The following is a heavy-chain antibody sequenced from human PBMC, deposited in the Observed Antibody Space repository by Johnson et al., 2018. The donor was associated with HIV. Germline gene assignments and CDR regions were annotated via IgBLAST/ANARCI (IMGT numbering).Heavy chain of an antibody. V-gene: IGHV3-66*02. D-gene: IGHD5-18*01. CDR1: GITVSSNY. CDR2: IFTVGDV. J-gene: IGHJ3*01. Sequence: MQLVESGGGLVKPGGSLRLSCAASGITVSSNYMSWVRQAPGKGLAWVSVIFTVGDVYYADSVKGRFTISRDNSKNFLYLQMNSLRPEDTAVYYCARDGRDLVTRGSFDVWGQGTVVTVSS. CDR3: ARDGRDLVTRGSFDV.